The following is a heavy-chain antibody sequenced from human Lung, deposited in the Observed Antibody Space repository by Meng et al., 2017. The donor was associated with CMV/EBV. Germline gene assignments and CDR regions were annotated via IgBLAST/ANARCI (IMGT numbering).Heavy chain of an antibody. CDR3: ARDDSSS. CDR1: GDSITNHN. Sequence: QVQLRESGPALVKPSETLSLTCAVSGDSITNHNWWAWVRQAPGKGLEWVAVISYDGSNKYYADSVKGRFTISRDNSKNTLYLQMNSLRAEDTAVYYCARDDSSSWGQGTLVTVSS. D-gene: IGHD3-22*01. V-gene: IGHV3-30-3*01. CDR2: ISYDGSNK. J-gene: IGHJ5*02.